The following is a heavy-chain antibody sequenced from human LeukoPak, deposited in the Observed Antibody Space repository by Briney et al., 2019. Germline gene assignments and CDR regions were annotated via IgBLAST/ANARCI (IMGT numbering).Heavy chain of an antibody. CDR3: ARNTMVRGVIRG. Sequence: GGSLRLSCAASGFTFSTYAMSWVRQAPGKGLEWVSGISGSGGYTYNADSVKGRFTISRDNAKNSLCLQMNSLRAEDTAVYYCARNTMVRGVIRGWGQGTLVTVSS. CDR2: ISGSGGYT. D-gene: IGHD3-10*01. V-gene: IGHV3-23*01. CDR1: GFTFSTYA. J-gene: IGHJ4*02.